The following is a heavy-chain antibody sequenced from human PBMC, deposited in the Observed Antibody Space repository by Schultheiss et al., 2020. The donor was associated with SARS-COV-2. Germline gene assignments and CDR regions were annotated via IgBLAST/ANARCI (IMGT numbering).Heavy chain of an antibody. J-gene: IGHJ6*02. Sequence: SQTLSLTCTVSGGSVSSGTYYWSWIRQPPGKGLEWIGSIYDRGSTNYNPSLKSRVTISVDTSKNQFSLKLSSVTAADTAVYYCARGRKKLVGYYYYGMDVWGQGTTVTVSS. D-gene: IGHD6-13*01. CDR3: ARGRKKLVGYYYYGMDV. CDR2: IYDRGST. CDR1: GGSVSSGTYY. V-gene: IGHV4-61*01.